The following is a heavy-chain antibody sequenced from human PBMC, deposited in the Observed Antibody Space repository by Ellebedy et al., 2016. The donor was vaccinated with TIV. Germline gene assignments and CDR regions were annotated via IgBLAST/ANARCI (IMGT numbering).Heavy chain of an antibody. J-gene: IGHJ6*02. CDR1: GGSIGSYY. V-gene: IGHV4-4*07. Sequence: SETLSLXXTVSGGSIGSYYWTWVRQPAGKGLEWIGRIQSSGGTNYNPSLKSRLTMSLDTSKKQFSLKLRSVTAADTAVYYCARDPREVRGIFTYSYYYGMDVWGQGTTVIVSS. CDR3: ARDPREVRGIFTYSYYYGMDV. D-gene: IGHD3-10*01. CDR2: IQSSGGT.